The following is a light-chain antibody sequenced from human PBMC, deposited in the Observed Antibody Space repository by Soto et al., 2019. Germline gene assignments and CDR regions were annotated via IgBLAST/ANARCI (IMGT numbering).Light chain of an antibody. CDR1: QDINKW. CDR3: QQANTFALT. V-gene: IGKV1-12*01. J-gene: IGKJ4*01. Sequence: DIQMTQSPSSVSASVGDRVTITCRARQDINKWLAWYQQKPGTAPKLLIYSASSLYTGVPSRFSGSGSGTDFTLTISSLQPEDFATYYCQQANTFALTFGGGTKVDI. CDR2: SAS.